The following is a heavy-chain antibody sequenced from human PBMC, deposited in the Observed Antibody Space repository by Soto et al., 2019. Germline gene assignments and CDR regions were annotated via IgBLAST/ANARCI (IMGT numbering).Heavy chain of an antibody. J-gene: IGHJ4*02. CDR1: GFSVRTNY. D-gene: IGHD3-3*02. Sequence: GGSLRLSCAASGFSVRTNYMSWVRQAPGKGLDWVSVFESGGSIYYADSVKGRFIISRDYAKNTVDLQMNSLRVEDTAVYYCVRAGVTPHFFDYWGQGTLVTVSS. CDR3: VRAGVTPHFFDY. V-gene: IGHV3-53*01. CDR2: FESGGSI.